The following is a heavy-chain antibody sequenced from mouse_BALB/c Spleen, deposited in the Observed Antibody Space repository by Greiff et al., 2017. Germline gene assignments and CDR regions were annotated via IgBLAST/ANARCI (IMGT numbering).Heavy chain of an antibody. Sequence: EVQGVESGGGLVKPGGSLKLSCAASGFTFSSYTMSWVRQTPEKRLEWVATISSGGSYTYYPDSVKGRFTISRDNAKNTLYLQMSSLKSEDTAMYYCTREGASYGNYESAMDYWGQGTSVTVSS. D-gene: IGHD2-1*01. CDR3: TREGASYGNYESAMDY. V-gene: IGHV5-6-4*01. J-gene: IGHJ4*01. CDR1: GFTFSSYT. CDR2: ISSGGSYT.